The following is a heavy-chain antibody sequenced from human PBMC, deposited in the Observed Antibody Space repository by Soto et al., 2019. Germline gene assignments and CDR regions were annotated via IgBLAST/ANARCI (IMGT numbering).Heavy chain of an antibody. J-gene: IGHJ6*02. V-gene: IGHV1-18*01. CDR3: AREGYCSSGSCALYYHDYFGMDV. D-gene: IGHD2-15*01. Sequence: QVQLVQSGAEVKKPGASVKVSCKASDYTFTRYGISWVRQAPGQGLEWMGWISAYNGYTKYAQKFQGRVTMTTDTSTSTAYMELRSLTSDDTAVYYCAREGYCSSGSCALYYHDYFGMDVWGQGTTVTVSS. CDR2: ISAYNGYT. CDR1: DYTFTRYG.